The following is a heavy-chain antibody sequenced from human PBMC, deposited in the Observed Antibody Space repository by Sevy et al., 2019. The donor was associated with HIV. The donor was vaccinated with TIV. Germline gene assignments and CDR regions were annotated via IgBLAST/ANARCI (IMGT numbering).Heavy chain of an antibody. CDR2: ISWNGADI. V-gene: IGHV3-9*01. Sequence: GGSLRLSCAASNLTFEDYAMHWVRRAPGKGLEWVSGISWNGADIGFAASVKGRFTISRDNAKSSMYLQINSLTPDDTGVYYCAKGQQLITQSGSYFYYGMNVWGQGTTVTVSS. CDR3: AKGQQLITQSGSYFYYGMNV. J-gene: IGHJ6*02. CDR1: NLTFEDYA. D-gene: IGHD6-13*01.